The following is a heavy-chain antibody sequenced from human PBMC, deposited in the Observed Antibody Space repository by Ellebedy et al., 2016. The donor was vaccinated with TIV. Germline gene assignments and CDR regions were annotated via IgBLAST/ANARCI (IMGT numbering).Heavy chain of an antibody. CDR1: GGSISSYY. J-gene: IGHJ6*02. Sequence: SETLSLTXTVSGGSISSYYWSWIRQPPGKGLEWIGYIYYSGSTNYNPSLKSRVTISVDTSKNQFSLKLSSVTAADTAVYYCARGRGAGVIIIARYYYYGMDVWGQGTTVTVSS. V-gene: IGHV4-59*12. CDR3: ARGRGAGVIIIARYYYYGMDV. CDR2: IYYSGST. D-gene: IGHD3-10*01.